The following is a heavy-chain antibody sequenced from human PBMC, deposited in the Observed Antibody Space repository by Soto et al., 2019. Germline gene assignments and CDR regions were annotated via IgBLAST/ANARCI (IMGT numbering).Heavy chain of an antibody. D-gene: IGHD5-18*01. CDR3: ARDRPDGYSYGLPYNYYGMDV. J-gene: IGHJ6*02. CDR1: GFTVSSNY. Sequence: GGSLRLSCAASGFTVSSNYMSWVRQAPGKGLEWVSVIYSGGTTYYADSVKGRFTISRDNSKNTLYLQMNSLRAEDTAVYYCARDRPDGYSYGLPYNYYGMDVWGQGTTVTVSS. CDR2: IYSGGTT. V-gene: IGHV3-53*01.